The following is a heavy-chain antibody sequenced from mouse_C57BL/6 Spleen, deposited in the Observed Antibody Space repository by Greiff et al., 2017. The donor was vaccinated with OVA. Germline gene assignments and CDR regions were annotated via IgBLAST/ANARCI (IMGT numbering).Heavy chain of an antibody. CDR3: TQYYGSSYYAMDY. J-gene: IGHJ4*01. CDR2: IRLKSDNYAT. D-gene: IGHD1-1*01. Sequence: EVKVVESGGGLVQPGGSMKLSCVASGFTFSNYWMNWVRQSPEKGLEWVAQIRLKSDNYATHYAESVKGRFTMSRDDSKSSVYLQMNNLRAEDTGIYYCTQYYGSSYYAMDYWGQGTSVTVSS. CDR1: GFTFSNYW. V-gene: IGHV6-3*01.